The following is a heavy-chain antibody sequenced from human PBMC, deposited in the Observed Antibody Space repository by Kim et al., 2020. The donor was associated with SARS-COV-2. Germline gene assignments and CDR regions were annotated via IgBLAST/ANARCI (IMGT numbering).Heavy chain of an antibody. Sequence: NPTLKGRVTISVDTSKNQFSLKLSSVTAADTAVYYCARCYGSGSYAYMDVWGKGTTVTVSS. V-gene: IGHV4-59*01. J-gene: IGHJ6*03. D-gene: IGHD3-10*01. CDR3: ARCYGSGSYAYMDV.